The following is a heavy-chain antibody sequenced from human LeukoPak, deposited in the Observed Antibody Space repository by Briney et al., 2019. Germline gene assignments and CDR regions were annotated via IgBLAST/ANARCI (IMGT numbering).Heavy chain of an antibody. Sequence: GGSLRLSCAASEFTFSSCGMHWVRQAPGKGLEWVAVISYDGSNQYYADTVKGRFTISRDNSKNTLYLQMNSLRAEDTAVYYCAKDRLGALYYYDSSGYYRFDYWGQGTLVTVSS. CDR3: AKDRLGALYYYDSSGYYRFDY. D-gene: IGHD3-22*01. CDR2: ISYDGSNQ. CDR1: EFTFSSCG. V-gene: IGHV3-30*18. J-gene: IGHJ4*01.